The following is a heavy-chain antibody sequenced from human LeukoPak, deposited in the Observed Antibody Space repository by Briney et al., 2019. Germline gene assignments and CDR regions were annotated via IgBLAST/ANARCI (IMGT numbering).Heavy chain of an antibody. CDR1: RFTFSNYA. J-gene: IGHJ4*02. CDR2: ISGSGGST. V-gene: IGHV3-23*01. Sequence: GGSLRLSCAASRFTFSNYAMSWVRQAPGKGLEWVSAISGSGGSTYYADSVKGRFTISRDNSKNTLYLQMNSLRAEDTAVYYCAKAGGFGELEYFDYWGQGTLVTVSS. D-gene: IGHD3-10*01. CDR3: AKAGGFGELEYFDY.